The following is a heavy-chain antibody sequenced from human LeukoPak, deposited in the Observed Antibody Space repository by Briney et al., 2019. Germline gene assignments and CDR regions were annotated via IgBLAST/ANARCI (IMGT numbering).Heavy chain of an antibody. CDR2: IYYSGST. CDR1: GGSTSSYY. J-gene: IGHJ5*02. V-gene: IGHV4-59*08. Sequence: SETLSLTCTVSGGSTSSYYWSWIRQPPGKGLEWIGYIYYSGSTNYNPSLKSRVTISVDTSKNQFSLKLSSVTAADTAVYYCAGSITMIGTLDPWGQGTLVTVSS. CDR3: AGSITMIGTLDP. D-gene: IGHD3-22*01.